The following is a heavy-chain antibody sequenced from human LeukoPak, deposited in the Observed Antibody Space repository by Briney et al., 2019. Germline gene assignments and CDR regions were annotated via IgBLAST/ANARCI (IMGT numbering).Heavy chain of an antibody. Sequence: GGSPRLSCVASGFTFSNYAMSWVRQAPGKGLEWVSAITGSGGITYYADSVKGRFTISRDNSKNTLFLQMNSLRAEDTAVYYCAKWGDYDVLTGYYDPDYWGQGTLVTVSS. CDR1: GFTFSNYA. V-gene: IGHV3-23*01. J-gene: IGHJ4*02. D-gene: IGHD3-9*01. CDR3: AKWGDYDVLTGYYDPDY. CDR2: ITGSGGIT.